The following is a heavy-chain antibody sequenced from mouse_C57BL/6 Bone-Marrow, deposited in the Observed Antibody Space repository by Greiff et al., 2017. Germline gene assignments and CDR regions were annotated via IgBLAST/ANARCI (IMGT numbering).Heavy chain of an antibody. CDR1: GFNIKDDY. Sequence: VQLQQSGAELVRPGASVKLSCTASGFNIKDDYMHWVKQRPEQGLEWIGWIDPENGDTEYASKFQGKATITAATSSNTAYLQLSSLTSEDTAVYYCTTDYFDYWGQGTTLTVSS. CDR2: IDPENGDT. V-gene: IGHV14-4*01. J-gene: IGHJ2*01. CDR3: TTDYFDY.